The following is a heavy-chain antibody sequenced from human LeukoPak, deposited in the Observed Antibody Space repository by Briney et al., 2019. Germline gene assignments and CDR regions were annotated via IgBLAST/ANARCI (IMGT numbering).Heavy chain of an antibody. CDR3: ARGYYGSGIWLYYCYYYGMDV. CDR2: IYYSGST. CDR1: GGSISSYY. J-gene: IGHJ6*02. Sequence: PSETLSLTCTVSGGSISSYYWSWIRQPPGKGLEWIGYIYYSGSTNYNPSLKSRVTISVDTSKNQFSLKLSSVTAADTAVYYCARGYYGSGIWLYYCYYYGMDVWGQGTTVTVSS. V-gene: IGHV4-59*01. D-gene: IGHD3-10*01.